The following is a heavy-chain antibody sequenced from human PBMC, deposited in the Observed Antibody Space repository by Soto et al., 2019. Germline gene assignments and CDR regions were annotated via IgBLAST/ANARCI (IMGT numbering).Heavy chain of an antibody. CDR3: ARDLAVRPMSSTGHYYYYGMDV. J-gene: IGHJ6*02. Sequence: GESLKISCAASGFTVSSNYMSWVRQAPGKGLEWVSVIYSGGSTYYADSVKGRFTISRDNSKNTLYLQMNSLRAEDTAVYYCARDLAVRPMSSTGHYYYYGMDVWGQGTTVTVSS. CDR2: IYSGGST. D-gene: IGHD3-10*02. V-gene: IGHV3-53*01. CDR1: GFTVSSNY.